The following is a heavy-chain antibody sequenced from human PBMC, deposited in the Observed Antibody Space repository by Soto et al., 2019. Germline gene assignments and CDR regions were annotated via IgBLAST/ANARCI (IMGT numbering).Heavy chain of an antibody. J-gene: IGHJ4*02. CDR2: ISAYNGNT. CDR1: GYTFTSYG. V-gene: IGHV1-18*01. CDR3: ARTVVCTNGVCRAFDY. D-gene: IGHD2-8*01. Sequence: QVQLVQSGAEVKKPGASVKVSCKASGYTFTSYGISWVRQATGQGLEWTGWISAYNGNTNYAQKLQGRVTMTTDTSTSTAYMELRSLRSDDTAVYYCARTVVCTNGVCRAFDYWGQGTLVTVSS.